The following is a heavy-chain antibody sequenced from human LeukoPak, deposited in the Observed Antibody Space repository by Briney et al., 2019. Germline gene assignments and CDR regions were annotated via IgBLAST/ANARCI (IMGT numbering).Heavy chain of an antibody. D-gene: IGHD3-22*01. CDR2: VNPNSGGT. CDR1: GYTFTDFY. V-gene: IGHV1-2*02. Sequence: ASVTVSCTTSGYTFTDFYFHWVRQAPGQGLEWMGWVNPNSGGTIYAQKFQDRVTMTRDMSISTVYMELSRLRSDDTAIYYCARADTMLVYFDYWGQKTVVTVSS. CDR3: ARADTMLVYFDY. J-gene: IGHJ4*02.